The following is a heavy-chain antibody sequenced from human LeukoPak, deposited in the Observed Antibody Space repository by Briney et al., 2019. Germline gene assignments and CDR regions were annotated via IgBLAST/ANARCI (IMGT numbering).Heavy chain of an antibody. CDR2: INPSGGST. D-gene: IGHD2-15*01. CDR3: ARDRLRQKVVAAIYYYGMDV. Sequence: ASVKVSCKASGYTFTSYYMHWVRQAPGQGLEWMGIINPSGGSTSYAQKFQGRVTMTRDTSTSTVYMELSSLRSEDTAVYYCARDRLRQKVVAAIYYYGMDVWGQGTTVTFSS. CDR1: GYTFTSYY. V-gene: IGHV1-46*01. J-gene: IGHJ6*02.